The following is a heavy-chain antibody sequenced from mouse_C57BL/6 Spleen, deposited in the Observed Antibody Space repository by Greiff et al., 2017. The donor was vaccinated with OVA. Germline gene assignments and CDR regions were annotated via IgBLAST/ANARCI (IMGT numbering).Heavy chain of an antibody. Sequence: QVQLQQPGAELVKPGASVKLSCKASGYTFTSYWMHWVKQRPGRGLAWIGRIDPNSGGTKYNEKFKSKATLTVDKPSSTAYMQTSSLTSEDSAVYSCACSYSNYGYFDVWGTGTTVTVSS. V-gene: IGHV1-72*01. D-gene: IGHD2-5*01. J-gene: IGHJ1*03. CDR2: IDPNSGGT. CDR3: ACSYSNYGYFDV. CDR1: GYTFTSYW.